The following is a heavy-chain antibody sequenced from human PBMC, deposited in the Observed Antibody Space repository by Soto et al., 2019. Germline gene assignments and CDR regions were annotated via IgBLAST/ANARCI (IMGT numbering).Heavy chain of an antibody. D-gene: IGHD3-22*01. J-gene: IGHJ4*02. CDR1: GDSISSYY. CDR2: LYYGRSA. V-gene: IGHV4-59*01. CDR3: ALRSMAVVPEY. Sequence: QVQLQESGPGLVKPSETLSLTCAVSGDSISSYYCMWIRQPPGKGLESIGYLYYGRSANSNPSLKGLVTLSVDTSTNQCSLTLSSMTAADTAVYYCALRSMAVVPEYWGQGTLVTVSS.